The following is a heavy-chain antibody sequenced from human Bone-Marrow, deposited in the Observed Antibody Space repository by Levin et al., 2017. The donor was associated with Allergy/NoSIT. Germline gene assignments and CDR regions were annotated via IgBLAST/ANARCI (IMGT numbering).Heavy chain of an antibody. V-gene: IGHV4-59*01. Sequence: MASETLSLTCTVSGGSISSYFWSWIRQPPGKGLEWIGYIYYSGSTNYNPSLRSRVTISVDTSKNQFSLNLSSVTAADTAVYYCARTSDDYGVRGVYGMDVWGQGTTVTVSS. D-gene: IGHD4-17*01. CDR2: IYYSGST. J-gene: IGHJ6*02. CDR1: GGSISSYF. CDR3: ARTSDDYGVRGVYGMDV.